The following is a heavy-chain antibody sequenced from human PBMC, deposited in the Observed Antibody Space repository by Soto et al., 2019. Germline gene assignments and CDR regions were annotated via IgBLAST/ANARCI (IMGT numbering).Heavy chain of an antibody. D-gene: IGHD2-8*01. Sequence: ASVKVSCKASGYSFTEYHIHWVRQAPGQGLEWLGRINPKSGGTSTAQKFQGWVTMTTDTSISTASMELTRLTSDDTAIYYCARGDSTDCSNGVCSFFYNHDMDVWGQGTTVTVSS. V-gene: IGHV1-2*04. CDR1: GYSFTEYH. CDR2: INPKSGGT. J-gene: IGHJ6*02. CDR3: ARGDSTDCSNGVCSFFYNHDMDV.